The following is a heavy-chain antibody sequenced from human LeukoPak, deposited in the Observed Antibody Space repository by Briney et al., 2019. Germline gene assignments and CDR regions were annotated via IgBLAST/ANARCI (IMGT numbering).Heavy chain of an antibody. J-gene: IGHJ6*02. D-gene: IGHD2-2*01. CDR1: GGSISSYY. Sequence: SETLSLTCTVSGGSISSYYWSWIRQPPGKGLEWIGYICYSGSTNYNPSLKSRVTISVDTSKNQFSLKLSSVTAADTAVYYCARAASSVVPAATVGYYYGMDVWGQGTTVTVSS. CDR2: ICYSGST. CDR3: ARAASSVVPAATVGYYYGMDV. V-gene: IGHV4-59*01.